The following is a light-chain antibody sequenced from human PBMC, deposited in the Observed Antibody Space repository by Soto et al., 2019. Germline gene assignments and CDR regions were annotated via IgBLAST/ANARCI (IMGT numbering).Light chain of an antibody. CDR2: DAS. J-gene: IGKJ1*01. V-gene: IGKV1-5*01. Sequence: DLHMTQSPSTLSAPVTHAVTLTVRASQSVSGWLAWYQQKPGEAPKLLIYDASALPRGVPSRFSGSGSGTKFTLTIASLQPDDFATYYCQQYETCSGTFGPGTKVDIK. CDR3: QQYETCSGT. CDR1: QSVSGW.